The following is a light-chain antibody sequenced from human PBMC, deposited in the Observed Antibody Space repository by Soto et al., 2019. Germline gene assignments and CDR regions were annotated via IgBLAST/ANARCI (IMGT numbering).Light chain of an antibody. CDR2: DVY. CDR1: PTINNW. CDR3: QHYNSYSEA. J-gene: IGKJ1*01. Sequence: DIQMTQSPSTLSASVGDRVTITCRASPTINNWLAWYQQKPGKAPELIIYDVYTLKSGVTSRFSGSGSGTEFTLTIRSMQPDEFATYYCQHYNSYSEAFGQGNKVDIK. V-gene: IGKV1-5*01.